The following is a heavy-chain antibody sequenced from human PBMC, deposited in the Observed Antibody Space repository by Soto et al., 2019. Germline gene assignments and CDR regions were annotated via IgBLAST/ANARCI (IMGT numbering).Heavy chain of an antibody. CDR3: ARSPAD. CDR1: GGSFSDYY. CDR2: INHSGST. V-gene: IGHV4-34*01. J-gene: IGHJ4*02. Sequence: SETLSLTCAVYGGSFSDYYWTWIRQSPGKGLEWIGEINHSGSTNYNPSLKSRLTISVDKSKNQFSLRLSSVTAADTAMYYCARSPADWGQGTLVTVSS.